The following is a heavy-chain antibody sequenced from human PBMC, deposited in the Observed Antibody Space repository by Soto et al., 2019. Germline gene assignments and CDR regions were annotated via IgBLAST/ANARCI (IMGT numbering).Heavy chain of an antibody. Sequence: ASVKVSCKASGYTFTSYDINWVRQATGQGLEWMGWMNPNSGNTGYAQKFQGRVTMTRNTSISTAYMELSSLRSEDTAVYYCARGRGYSSSQGYYYYYMDVWGKGTTVTVSS. V-gene: IGHV1-8*02. CDR3: ARGRGYSSSQGYYYYYMDV. D-gene: IGHD6-6*01. CDR2: MNPNSGNT. J-gene: IGHJ6*03. CDR1: GYTFTSYD.